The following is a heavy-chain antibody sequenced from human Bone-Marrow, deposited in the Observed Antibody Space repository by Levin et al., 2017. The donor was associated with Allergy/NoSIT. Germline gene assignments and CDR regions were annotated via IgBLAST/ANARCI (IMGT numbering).Heavy chain of an antibody. CDR1: GYTFTSYY. J-gene: IGHJ5*02. D-gene: IGHD4-23*01. V-gene: IGHV1-46*01. CDR2: INPSGGST. CDR3: ARGATQDTTVVTRVGMNWFDP. Sequence: GESLKISCKASGYTFTSYYMHWVRQAPGQGLEWMGIINPSGGSTSYAQKFQGRVTMTRDTSTSTVYMELSSLRSEDTAVYYCARGATQDTTVVTRVGMNWFDPWGQGTLVTVSS.